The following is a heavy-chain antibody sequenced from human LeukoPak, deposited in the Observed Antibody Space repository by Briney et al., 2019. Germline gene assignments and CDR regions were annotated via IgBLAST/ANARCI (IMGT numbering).Heavy chain of an antibody. CDR1: GYTFTSYY. V-gene: IGHV1-46*01. CDR3: ARDWDCSSTSCYWSITGTTADY. Sequence: ASVEVSCKASGYTFTSYYMHWVRQAPGQGLEWMGIINPSGGSTSYAQKFQGRVTMTRDTSTSTVYMELSSLRSEDTAVYYCARDWDCSSTSCYWSITGTTADYWGQGTLVTVSS. CDR2: INPSGGST. J-gene: IGHJ4*02. D-gene: IGHD2-2*01.